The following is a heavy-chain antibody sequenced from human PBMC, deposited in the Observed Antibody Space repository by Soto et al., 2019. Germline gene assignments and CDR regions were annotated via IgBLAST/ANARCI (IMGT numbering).Heavy chain of an antibody. D-gene: IGHD3-22*01. Sequence: APVKASSKVSRYTLTELSMHWVQQAPGKGLEWMGGFDPEDGETIYAQKFQGRVTMTEDTSTDTAYMELSSLRSEDTAVYYCATLQNYYDSSGYYSDAFDIWGQGTMVTVS. V-gene: IGHV1-24*01. CDR3: ATLQNYYDSSGYYSDAFDI. CDR2: FDPEDGET. CDR1: RYTLTELS. J-gene: IGHJ3*02.